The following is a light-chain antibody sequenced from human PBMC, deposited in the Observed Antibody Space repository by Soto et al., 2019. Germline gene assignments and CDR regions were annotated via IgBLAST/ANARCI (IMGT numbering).Light chain of an antibody. V-gene: IGLV2-14*01. CDR1: SSDVGAYEY. CDR2: DVT. J-gene: IGLJ2*01. Sequence: SALTQPASVSGSPGQSIAISCTGTSSDVGAYEYVSWYQHYPGKAPKLIIYDVTNRPSGVSDRFSGSKSGNTASLTISGLHTEDEAEYHCTSYTRSRTLVFGGGTKLTVL. CDR3: TSYTRSRTLV.